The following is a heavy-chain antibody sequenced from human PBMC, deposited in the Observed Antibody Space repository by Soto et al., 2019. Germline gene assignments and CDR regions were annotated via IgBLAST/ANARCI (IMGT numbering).Heavy chain of an antibody. CDR2: IYYSGST. D-gene: IGHD2-2*01. V-gene: IGHV4-39*01. CDR1: GGSISSSSYY. Sequence: SETLSLTCTVSGGSISSSSYYWCWIRHPPGKGLEWIGSIYYSGSTYYNPSLKSRVTISVDTSKNQFSLKLSSVTAADTAVYYCASLLPAAMFYWGQGTLVTVSS. J-gene: IGHJ4*02. CDR3: ASLLPAAMFY.